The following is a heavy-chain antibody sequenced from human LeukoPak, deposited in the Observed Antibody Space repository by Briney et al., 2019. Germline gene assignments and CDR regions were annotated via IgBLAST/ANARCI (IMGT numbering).Heavy chain of an antibody. Sequence: GESLKISCKGSGYYFPSYWIAWVRPMPGKGLEWMGIIYPGDSDTRYSPSFQGQVTISADKSISTAYLQWSSLKASDTAMYYCATAGSTTDAFDIWGQGTMVTVSS. CDR2: IYPGDSDT. V-gene: IGHV5-51*01. CDR1: GYYFPSYW. CDR3: ATAGSTTDAFDI. D-gene: IGHD1-1*01. J-gene: IGHJ3*02.